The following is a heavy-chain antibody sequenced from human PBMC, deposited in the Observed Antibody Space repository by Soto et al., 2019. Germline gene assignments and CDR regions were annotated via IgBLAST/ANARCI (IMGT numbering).Heavy chain of an antibody. CDR2: VFYTGFT. D-gene: IGHD1-20*01. Sequence: SETLSLTCAVSGGSISGSYYYWGWLLQSPGRGPEWIGSVFYTGFTSYNPSLESRVSVSVDTSKNQFSLKVRAVTAADTAVYYCASSQKGYNWNYFDHWGQGALVTVSS. CDR1: GGSISGSYYY. CDR3: ASSQKGYNWNYFDH. V-gene: IGHV4-39*01. J-gene: IGHJ4*02.